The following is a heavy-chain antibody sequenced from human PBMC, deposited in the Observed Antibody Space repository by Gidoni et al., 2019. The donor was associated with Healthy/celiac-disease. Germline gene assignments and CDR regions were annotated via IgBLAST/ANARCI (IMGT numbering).Heavy chain of an antibody. J-gene: IGHJ5*02. CDR2: IYTSGST. Sequence: QVQLQESGPGLVKPSQTLSLTCTVSGGSISSGSYYWSWIRQPAGTGLEWIGRIYTSGSTNYNPSLKIRVTISVDTSKNQFSLKLSSVTAADTAVYYCARATGTTCPWFDPWGQGTLVTVSS. CDR1: GGSISSGSYY. CDR3: ARATGTTCPWFDP. D-gene: IGHD1-7*01. V-gene: IGHV4-61*02.